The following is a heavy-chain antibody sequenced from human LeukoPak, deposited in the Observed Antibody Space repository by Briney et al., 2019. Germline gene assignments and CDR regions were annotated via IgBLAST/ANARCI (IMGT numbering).Heavy chain of an antibody. D-gene: IGHD3-16*01. Sequence: SETLSLTCTVSGGSISTYYWSWIRQSPGKGLEWIGYIYTSGSTNYNPSLRSRVTISVDTSKNQFSLRLNSVTAADTAVYYCARQTIDTSLGGVPDYFDSWGQGTPVTVSS. CDR2: IYTSGST. J-gene: IGHJ4*02. CDR3: ARQTIDTSLGGVPDYFDS. CDR1: GGSISTYY. V-gene: IGHV4-4*09.